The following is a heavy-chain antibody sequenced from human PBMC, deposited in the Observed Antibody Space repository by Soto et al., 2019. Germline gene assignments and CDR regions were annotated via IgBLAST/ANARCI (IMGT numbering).Heavy chain of an antibody. V-gene: IGHV4-31*03. Sequence: QVQLQESGPGLVKPSQTLSLTCTVSGGSISSGGYYWSWIRQYPGKGLEWIGYIYYSGSTYYNPSLKSRVTISVDTSKNQFALKLSSVTAADTAVYYFARSSTSANYFDYGGQGTLVTVSS. CDR1: GGSISSGGYY. D-gene: IGHD2-2*01. CDR3: ARSSTSANYFDY. J-gene: IGHJ4*02. CDR2: IYYSGST.